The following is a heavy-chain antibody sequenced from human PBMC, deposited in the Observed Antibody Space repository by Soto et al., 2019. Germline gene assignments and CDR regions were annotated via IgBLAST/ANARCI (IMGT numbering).Heavy chain of an antibody. Sequence: QLQLQESGPGLVKPSETLSLTCTVSGGSISSSSYYWGWIRQPPGKGLEWIGSIYYSGSTYYNPSLKSRVTISVDTSKNQFALKLRSVTAADTAVYYCAGPIAAAGMYYSYYDMDVWGKGTTVTVSS. CDR1: GGSISSSSYY. D-gene: IGHD6-13*01. CDR3: AGPIAAAGMYYSYYDMDV. J-gene: IGHJ6*03. V-gene: IGHV4-39*01. CDR2: IYYSGST.